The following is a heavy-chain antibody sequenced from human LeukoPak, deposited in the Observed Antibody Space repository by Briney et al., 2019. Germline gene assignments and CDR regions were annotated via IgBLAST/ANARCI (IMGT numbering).Heavy chain of an antibody. V-gene: IGHV4-39*01. J-gene: IGHJ5*02. Sequence: PSETLSLTCTVSGGSISSSSYYWGWIRQPLGKGLEWIGSIYYSGSTYYNPSLKSRVTISVDTSKNQFSLKLSSVTAADTAVYYCARILYYDFWSGAFDPWGQGTLVTVSS. CDR1: GGSISSSSYY. CDR3: ARILYYDFWSGAFDP. D-gene: IGHD3-3*01. CDR2: IYYSGST.